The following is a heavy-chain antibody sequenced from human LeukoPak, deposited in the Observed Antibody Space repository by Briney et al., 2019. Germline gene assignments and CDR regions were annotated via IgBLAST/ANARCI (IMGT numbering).Heavy chain of an antibody. J-gene: IGHJ3*02. Sequence: GGSLRLSCAASGLTFSDFGMHWVRQAPGKGLEGVTFIRYDGTTTYYADSVKGRFTVSRDNSKNTVYLQMSSLKAEDMAIYYCAKEIFCTQTTCQGNDAFHIWGQGTVVTVSS. CDR2: IRYDGTTT. CDR3: AKEIFCTQTTCQGNDAFHI. V-gene: IGHV3-30*02. CDR1: GLTFSDFG. D-gene: IGHD3-9*01.